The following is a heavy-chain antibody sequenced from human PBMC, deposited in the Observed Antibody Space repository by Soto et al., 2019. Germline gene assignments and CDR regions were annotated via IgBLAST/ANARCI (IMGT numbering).Heavy chain of an antibody. J-gene: IGHJ4*02. V-gene: IGHV3-48*02. D-gene: IGHD2-2*01. CDR1: GFPFSTYG. CDR3: ARALQLVAPAATGFDS. Sequence: EVELVESGGGLVQPGGSLRLSCAASGFPFSTYGMSWVRQAPGKGLEWISYISASTLTTFYADSVKGRFTISRDTAQNSLYLQMNSLRDEDTAVYYCARALQLVAPAATGFDSWGQGTLVTVSS. CDR2: ISASTLTT.